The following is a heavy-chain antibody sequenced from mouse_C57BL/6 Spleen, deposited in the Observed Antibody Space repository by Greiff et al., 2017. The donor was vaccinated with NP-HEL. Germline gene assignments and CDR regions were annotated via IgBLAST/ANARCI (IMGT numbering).Heavy chain of an antibody. J-gene: IGHJ2*01. CDR3: ARELYYGSAFDY. V-gene: IGHV3-6*01. Sequence: ESGPGLVKPSQSLSLTCSVTGYSITSGYYWNWIRQFPGNKLEWMGYISYDGSNNYNPSLKNRISITRDTSKNQFFLKLNSVTTEDTATYYCARELYYGSAFDYWGQGTTLTVSS. CDR1: GYSITSGYY. CDR2: ISYDGSN. D-gene: IGHD1-1*01.